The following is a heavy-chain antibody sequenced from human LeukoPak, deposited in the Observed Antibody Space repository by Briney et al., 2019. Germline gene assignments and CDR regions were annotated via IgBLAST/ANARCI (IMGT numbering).Heavy chain of an antibody. J-gene: IGHJ5*02. D-gene: IGHD2-2*01. Sequence: PSETLSLTCIVSGGSISSTSYYWGWIRQPPGKGLEWIGTIYYSGTTYYNPSLKSRVTISVDTSKNQFSLKLSSVTAADTAVYYCARGGYDLDPWGQGTLVTVSS. CDR1: GGSISSTSYY. CDR3: ARGGYDLDP. V-gene: IGHV4-39*01. CDR2: IYYSGTT.